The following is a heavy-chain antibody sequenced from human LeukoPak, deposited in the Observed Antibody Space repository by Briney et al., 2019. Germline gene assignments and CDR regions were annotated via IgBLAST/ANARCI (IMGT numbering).Heavy chain of an antibody. CDR2: IKQDGSEK. Sequence: GGSLRLSCAASGFTFSSYWMSWVRQAPGKGLEWVANIKQDGSEKYYVDSVKGRFTISRDNAKNSLYLQMNSLRAEDTAVYYCAGYSSSWYEGWFDPWGQGTLVTVSS. J-gene: IGHJ5*02. CDR1: GFTFSSYW. CDR3: AGYSSSWYEGWFDP. V-gene: IGHV3-7*01. D-gene: IGHD6-13*01.